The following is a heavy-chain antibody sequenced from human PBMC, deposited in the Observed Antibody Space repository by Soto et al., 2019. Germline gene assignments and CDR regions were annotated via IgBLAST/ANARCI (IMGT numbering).Heavy chain of an antibody. CDR3: ARRVATSGGDWFDP. D-gene: IGHD3-10*01. J-gene: IGHJ5*02. V-gene: IGHV4-59*01. Sequence: QVQLQESGPGLVKPSETLSLTCTVSGGSISSYYWSWIRQPPGKGLEWIGYIYYSGSTNYNPSLKSRVTISVDTSKNQFSLKLSSVTAADTAVYYCARRVATSGGDWFDPWGPGTLVTVSS. CDR1: GGSISSYY. CDR2: IYYSGST.